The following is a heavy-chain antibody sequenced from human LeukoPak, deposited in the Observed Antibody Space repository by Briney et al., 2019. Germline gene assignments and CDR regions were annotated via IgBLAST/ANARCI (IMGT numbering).Heavy chain of an antibody. Sequence: GASVKVSCKASGYTFTSYGINWVRQAPGQGLEWMGWMNPNSGNTGYAQKFQGRVTMTRNTSISTAYMELSSLRSEDTAVYYCARYSSSWYVDHNWFDPWGQGTLVTVSS. J-gene: IGHJ5*02. CDR1: GYTFTSYG. D-gene: IGHD6-13*01. CDR3: ARYSSSWYVDHNWFDP. CDR2: MNPNSGNT. V-gene: IGHV1-8*02.